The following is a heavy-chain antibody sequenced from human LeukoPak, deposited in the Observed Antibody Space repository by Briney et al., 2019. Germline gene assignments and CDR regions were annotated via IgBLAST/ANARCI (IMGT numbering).Heavy chain of an antibody. CDR1: GGSISSYY. CDR3: ARHQPRITMVRGFIVEYFDY. D-gene: IGHD3-10*01. CDR2: IYYSGST. J-gene: IGHJ4*02. V-gene: IGHV4-59*08. Sequence: TSETLSLTCTVSGGSISSYYWSWIRQPPGKGLEWIGYIYYSGSTNYNPSLKSRVTISVDTSKNQFSLKLSSVTAADTAVYYCARHQPRITMVRGFIVEYFDYWGQGTLVTVSS.